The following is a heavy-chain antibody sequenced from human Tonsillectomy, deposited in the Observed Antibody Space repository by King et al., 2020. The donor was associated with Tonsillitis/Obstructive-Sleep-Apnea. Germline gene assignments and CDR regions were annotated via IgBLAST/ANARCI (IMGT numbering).Heavy chain of an antibody. J-gene: IGHJ6*03. V-gene: IGHV3-15*01. Sequence: VQLVESGGGLVKPGGSLRLSCAASGFTFSNAWMSWVRQAPGKGLECRGRIKSKTTVGRTDYAAPVECSFTISREYSKNTLYLLMHSLKTEDTAVYYCTRDGGYCSSTSCYYYYMDVWGKGTTVTVSS. CDR2: IKSKTTVGRT. CDR3: TRDGGYCSSTSCYYYYMDV. CDR1: GFTFSNAW. D-gene: IGHD2-2*01.